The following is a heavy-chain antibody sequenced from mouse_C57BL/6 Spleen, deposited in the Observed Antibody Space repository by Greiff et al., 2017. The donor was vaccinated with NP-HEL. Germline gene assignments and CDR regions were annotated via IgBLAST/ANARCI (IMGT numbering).Heavy chain of an antibody. Sequence: QVQLQQSGAELVKPGASVKLSCKASGYTFTSYWMQWVKQSPGQGLEWIGEIDPSDSYTNYNQKFKGKATLTVDTSSSTAYMQLSSLTSEDSAVYYCARSHYYGSSHYFDYWGQGTTLTVSS. CDR3: ARSHYYGSSHYFDY. CDR2: IDPSDSYT. V-gene: IGHV1-50*01. D-gene: IGHD1-1*01. J-gene: IGHJ2*01. CDR1: GYTFTSYW.